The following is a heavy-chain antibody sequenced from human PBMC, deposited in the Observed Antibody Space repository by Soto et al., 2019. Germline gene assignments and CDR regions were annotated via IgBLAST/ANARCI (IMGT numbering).Heavy chain of an antibody. J-gene: IGHJ4*02. Sequence: EVQLLESGGGLVQPGGSLRLACAASGFTFSSYVMSWVRQAPGKGLEWVSAISGSGGNTFYADSVKGRFTVSRDNSKNTQYLQMHSLTAEDTAIYYCPQAEANYNVLTGYYLGNYYFDSWGQGTLVTVSS. V-gene: IGHV3-23*01. CDR2: ISGSGGNT. CDR1: GFTFSSYV. D-gene: IGHD3-9*01. CDR3: PQAEANYNVLTGYYLGNYYFDS.